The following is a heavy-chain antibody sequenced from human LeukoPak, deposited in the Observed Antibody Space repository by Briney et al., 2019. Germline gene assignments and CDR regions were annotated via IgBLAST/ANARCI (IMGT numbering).Heavy chain of an antibody. CDR1: GFTFSSYA. Sequence: GGSLRLSCAASGFTFSSYAMSWVRQAPGKGLEWVSAISGSGGSTYYADSVKGRFTISGENSKNRLYLQMNSLRAEDTAVYYCAKGFDYAVWYYFDYWGQGTLVTVSS. J-gene: IGHJ4*02. CDR2: ISGSGGST. CDR3: AKGFDYAVWYYFDY. D-gene: IGHD4-17*01. V-gene: IGHV3-23*01.